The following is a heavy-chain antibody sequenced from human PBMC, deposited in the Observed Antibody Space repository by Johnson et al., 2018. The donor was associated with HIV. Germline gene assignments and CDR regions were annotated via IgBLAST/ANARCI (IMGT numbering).Heavy chain of an antibody. D-gene: IGHD1-1*01. J-gene: IGHJ3*02. CDR3: ARDGQLGAFDI. Sequence: EQLVESGGGVVRPGGSLRLSCVVSGFTFDDYGMSWVRQAPGKGLDWVSGINWNGGSTGYADSVKGRFTISRDNAKNSLYLQLNSLRAEDTAVFYCARDGQLGAFDIWGQGTMVTVSS. V-gene: IGHV3-20*04. CDR1: GFTFDDYG. CDR2: INWNGGST.